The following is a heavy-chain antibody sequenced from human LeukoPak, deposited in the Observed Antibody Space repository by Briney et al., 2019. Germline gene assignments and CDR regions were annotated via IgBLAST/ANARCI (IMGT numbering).Heavy chain of an antibody. CDR3: ATVTFGSGSYYVPPFDY. CDR2: FDPEDGET. CDR1: GYTLTELS. J-gene: IGHJ4*02. D-gene: IGHD1-26*01. Sequence: ASVKASCKVSGYTLTELSMHWVRQAPGKGLEWMGGFDPEDGETIYAQKFQGRVTMTEVTSTDTAYMELSSLRSEDTAVYYCATVTFGSGSYYVPPFDYWGQGTLVTVSS. V-gene: IGHV1-24*01.